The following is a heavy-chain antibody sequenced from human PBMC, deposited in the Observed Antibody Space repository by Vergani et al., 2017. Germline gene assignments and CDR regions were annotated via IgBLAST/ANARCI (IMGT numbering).Heavy chain of an antibody. V-gene: IGHV1-3*01. CDR1: GYTFTSYA. Sequence: QVQLVQSGAEVKKPGASVKVSCKASGYTFTSYAMHLVRQAPGQRLEWMGWINAGNGNTKYSQKFQGRVTITRDTSASTAYMELSRLISEDTAVYYCASEGRDQGYYGSGSYYNDDAFDIWGQGTMVTVSS. CDR2: INAGNGNT. J-gene: IGHJ3*02. D-gene: IGHD3-10*01. CDR3: ASEGRDQGYYGSGSYYNDDAFDI.